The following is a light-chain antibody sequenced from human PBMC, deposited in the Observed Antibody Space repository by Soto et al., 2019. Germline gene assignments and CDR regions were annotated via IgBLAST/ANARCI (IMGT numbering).Light chain of an antibody. CDR2: GAS. V-gene: IGKV3-15*01. J-gene: IGKJ1*01. CDR3: QQYSDWPRT. CDR1: QSVANR. Sequence: ETVLTQSPATPSVSPGEKATPSCGASQSVANRLAWYQHTPGQAPRLLIYGASNRATGVPAKFSGSGSGTEFTLTITSLQSEDFVLYYCQQYSDWPRTFGQGTKVDI.